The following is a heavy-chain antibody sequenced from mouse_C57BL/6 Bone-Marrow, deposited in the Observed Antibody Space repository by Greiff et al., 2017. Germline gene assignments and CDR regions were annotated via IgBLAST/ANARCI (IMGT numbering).Heavy chain of an antibody. CDR2: IYPGSGNT. J-gene: IGHJ4*01. Sequence: QVQLKQSGAELVRPGASVKLSCKASGYTFTDYYINWVKQRPGQGLEWIARIYPGSGNTYYNEKFKGKATLTADKSSSTAYMQLSSLTSEDSAFYFCAGFTTVVATDYAMDYWGQGTSVTVSS. CDR3: AGFTTVVATDYAMDY. CDR1: GYTFTDYY. V-gene: IGHV1-76*01. D-gene: IGHD1-1*01.